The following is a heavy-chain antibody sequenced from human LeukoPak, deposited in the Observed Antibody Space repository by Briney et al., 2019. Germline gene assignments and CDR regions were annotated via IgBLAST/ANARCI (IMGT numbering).Heavy chain of an antibody. D-gene: IGHD2-21*01. V-gene: IGHV3-23*01. CDR3: AKVVNRGDYYYFDY. CDR2: ISGSGRDT. J-gene: IGHJ4*02. Sequence: GGSLRLSCAASGFTVSSNYMSWVRQAPGKGLEWVSAISGSGRDTYYADSVKGRFAISRDNSKNTLSLQMHSLRVEDTAVYYCAKVVNRGDYYYFDYWGQGTLVTVSS. CDR1: GFTVSSNY.